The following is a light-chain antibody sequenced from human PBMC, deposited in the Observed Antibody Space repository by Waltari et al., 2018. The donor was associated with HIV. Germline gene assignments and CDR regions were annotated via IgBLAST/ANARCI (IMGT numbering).Light chain of an antibody. CDR2: AAS. CDR3: QQLDTYPRT. Sequence: EIQFTQPPSFLSASVGDTVTITCRASQGISNYLAWYQQKPGNAPKLLIFAASTLQTGVPSRFSGSGFGTEFTLTISSLHPEDFATYSCQQLDTYPRTFGQGTKVEIK. J-gene: IGKJ1*01. V-gene: IGKV1-9*01. CDR1: QGISNY.